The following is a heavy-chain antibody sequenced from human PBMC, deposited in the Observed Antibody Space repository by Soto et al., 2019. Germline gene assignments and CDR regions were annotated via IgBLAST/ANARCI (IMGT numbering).Heavy chain of an antibody. V-gene: IGHV3-23*01. D-gene: IGHD4-17*01. CDR1: GFTFSSYA. CDR3: AKDIRYTERFMTTVTTGWYFDL. Sequence: EVQLLESGGGLVQPGGSLRLSCAASGFTFSSYAMSWVRQAPGKGLEWVSAISGSGGSTYYADSVKGRFTISRDNSKNTLYLQMNSLRAEDTAVYYCAKDIRYTERFMTTVTTGWYFDLWGRGTLVTVSS. CDR2: ISGSGGST. J-gene: IGHJ2*01.